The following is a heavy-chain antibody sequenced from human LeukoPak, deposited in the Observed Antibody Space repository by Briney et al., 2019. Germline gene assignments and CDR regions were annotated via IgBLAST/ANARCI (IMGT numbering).Heavy chain of an antibody. CDR3: ARVGGIAAAGGFDY. V-gene: IGHV4-59*01. J-gene: IGHJ4*02. D-gene: IGHD6-13*01. Sequence: KPSETLSLTCTVSGGSISSYYWSWIRQSPGKGLEWIGYIYYSGSTNYNPSLKSRVTISVDTSENQFSLKLSSVTAADTAVYYCARVGGIAAAGGFDYWGQGTLVTVSS. CDR1: GGSISSYY. CDR2: IYYSGST.